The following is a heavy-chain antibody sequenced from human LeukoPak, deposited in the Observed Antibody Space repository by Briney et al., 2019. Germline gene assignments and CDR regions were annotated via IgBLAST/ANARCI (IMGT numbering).Heavy chain of an antibody. D-gene: IGHD3-10*01. CDR2: IYSGGST. CDR3: ARGHYYGSGSYFRWFDP. Sequence: PGGSLRLSCVASGFTFSSYGMHWVRQAPGKGLEWVSVIYSGGSTYYADSVKGRFTISRHNSKNTLYLQMNSLRAEDTAVYYCARGHYYGSGSYFRWFDPWGQGTLVTVSS. V-gene: IGHV3-53*04. J-gene: IGHJ5*02. CDR1: GFTFSSYG.